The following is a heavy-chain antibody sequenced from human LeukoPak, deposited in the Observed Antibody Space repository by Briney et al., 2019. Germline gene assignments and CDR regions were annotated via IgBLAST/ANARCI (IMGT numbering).Heavy chain of an antibody. CDR1: GFTFSSFE. CDR3: ARDFGEVAGTWYDAFGI. J-gene: IGHJ3*02. CDR2: ISSGGTTM. D-gene: IGHD6-19*01. Sequence: PGGSLRLSCAASGFTFSSFEMIWVRQAPGKGLEWVSYISSGGTTMYYADSVKGRFTISRDNAKNSLYLQMNSLRAEDTAVYYCARDFGEVAGTWYDAFGIWGQGTMVTVSS. V-gene: IGHV3-48*03.